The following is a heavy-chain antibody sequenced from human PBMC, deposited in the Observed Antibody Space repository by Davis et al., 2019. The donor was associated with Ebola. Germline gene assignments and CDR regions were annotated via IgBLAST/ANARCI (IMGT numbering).Heavy chain of an antibody. V-gene: IGHV3-23*01. Sequence: GGSLRLSCAASGFTFSSYAMSWVRQAPGKGLEWVSAISGSGGSTYYADSVKGRFTISRDNAKNSLYLQMNSLRAEDTAVYYCAREPHYDILTGYYGGMDVWGQGTTVTVSS. CDR3: AREPHYDILTGYYGGMDV. J-gene: IGHJ6*02. D-gene: IGHD3-9*01. CDR1: GFTFSSYA. CDR2: ISGSGGST.